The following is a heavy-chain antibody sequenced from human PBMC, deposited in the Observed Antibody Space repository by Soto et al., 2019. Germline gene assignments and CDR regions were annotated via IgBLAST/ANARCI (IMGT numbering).Heavy chain of an antibody. CDR2: FDPEDGET. CDR3: ATFHILWPHPYYFDY. V-gene: IGHV1-24*01. Sequence: GASVKVSCKVSGYTLTELSMHWVRQAPGKGLEWMGGFDPEDGETIYAQKFQGRVTMTEDTSTDTAYMELSSLRSEDTAVYYCATFHILWPHPYYFDYWGQGTLVTVSS. CDR1: GYTLTELS. D-gene: IGHD2-21*01. J-gene: IGHJ4*02.